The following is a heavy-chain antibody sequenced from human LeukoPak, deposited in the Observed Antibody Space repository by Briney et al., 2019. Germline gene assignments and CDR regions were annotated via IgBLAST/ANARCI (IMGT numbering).Heavy chain of an antibody. V-gene: IGHV4-59*08. CDR2: IYYSGST. Sequence: SETLSLTCAVYGGSFSGYYWSWIRQPPGKGLEWIGNIYYSGSTNYNPSLKSRVTISVDTSKNQFSLKLSSVTAADTAVYYCAGDGSGTYYHDYWGQGTLVTVSS. CDR1: GGSFSGYY. J-gene: IGHJ4*02. CDR3: AGDGSGTYYHDY. D-gene: IGHD3-10*01.